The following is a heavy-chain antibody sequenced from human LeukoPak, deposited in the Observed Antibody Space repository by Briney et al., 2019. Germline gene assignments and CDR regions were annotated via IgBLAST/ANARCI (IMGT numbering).Heavy chain of an antibody. J-gene: IGHJ6*04. D-gene: IGHD3-16*01. V-gene: IGHV3-53*01. CDR1: GFTVSSNY. CDR3: ARDRVGGSPQGTERRPHYYYGMDV. Sequence: EGSLRLSCAASGFTVSSNYMSWVRQAPGKGLEWVSVIYSGGSTYYADSVKGRFTISRDNSKNTLYLQMNSLRAEDTAVYYCARDRVGGSPQGTERRPHYYYGMDVWGKGTTVTVSS. CDR2: IYSGGST.